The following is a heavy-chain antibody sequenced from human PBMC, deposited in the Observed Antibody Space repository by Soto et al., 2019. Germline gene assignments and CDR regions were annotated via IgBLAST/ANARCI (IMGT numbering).Heavy chain of an antibody. CDR3: ARGVGFGDYHYHMDF. J-gene: IGHJ6*01. Sequence: VSGSRSWKQKPPGKGLEWIGYIYSSGSADYNPSLGSRVTISIDTSKNQFSLKLTSVTAAETAVYYCARGVGFGDYHYHMDFWAQGTTGTVSS. D-gene: IGHD3-10*01. V-gene: IGHV4-61*01. CDR2: IYSSGSA. CDR1: VSGS.